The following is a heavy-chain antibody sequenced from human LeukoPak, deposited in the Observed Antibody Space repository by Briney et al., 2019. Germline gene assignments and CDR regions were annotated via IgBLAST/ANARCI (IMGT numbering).Heavy chain of an antibody. CDR3: ARGELTSFFDY. V-gene: IGHV3-53*01. CDR1: GFTVSSNY. D-gene: IGHD1-26*01. CDR2: IYSGGST. Sequence: PGGSLRLSCAASGFTVSSNYVSWVRQAPGKGLEWVSVIYSGGSTYYADSVKGRFTISRDNSKNTLYLQMNSLRAEDTAVYYCARGELTSFFDYWGQGTLVTVSS. J-gene: IGHJ4*02.